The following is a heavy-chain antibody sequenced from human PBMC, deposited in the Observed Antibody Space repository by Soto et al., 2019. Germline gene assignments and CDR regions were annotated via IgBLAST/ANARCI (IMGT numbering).Heavy chain of an antibody. Sequence: SETLSLTCGVYGGSFSGYYWSWIRQPPGKGLEWIGEINHSGSTNYNPSLNSRVTISVDTSKNQFSLNLSSVTDVDTAVYDCAKGIGRRHPGSYYNALYHFDYWGQGTLVTVFS. D-gene: IGHD3-10*01. CDR1: GGSFSGYY. J-gene: IGHJ4*02. CDR2: INHSGST. CDR3: AKGIGRRHPGSYYNALYHFDY. V-gene: IGHV4-34*01.